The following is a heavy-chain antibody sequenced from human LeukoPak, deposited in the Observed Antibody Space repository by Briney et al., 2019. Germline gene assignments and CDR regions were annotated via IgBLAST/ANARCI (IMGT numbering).Heavy chain of an antibody. CDR1: RGSISSYY. J-gene: IGHJ6*02. D-gene: IGHD3-10*01. V-gene: IGHV4-59*01. CDR2: IHYSGRT. Sequence: SETLSLTCTVSRGSISSYYWSWIRQPPGEGLEWIGYIHYSGRTTYNPSLKSRVTTSLDMSQNQFSLKLSSVTAADTAVYYCARDRGFANYYYGMDVWGQGTTVTVSS. CDR3: ARDRGFANYYYGMDV.